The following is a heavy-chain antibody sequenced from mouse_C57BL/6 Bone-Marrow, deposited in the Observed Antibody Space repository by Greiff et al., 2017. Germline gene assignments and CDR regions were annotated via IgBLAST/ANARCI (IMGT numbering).Heavy chain of an antibody. CDR3: AREGRHLRRRFAY. J-gene: IGHJ3*01. CDR2: ISDGGSYT. V-gene: IGHV5-4*01. Sequence: EVQLVESGGGLVKPGGSLKLSCAVSGFTFSSYAMSWVRQPPEKRLEWVATISDGGSYTYYPDNVQGRFPISRDNAKNNLCLQRSHLKSEDTAMYYCAREGRHLRRRFAYWGQGTLGTVSA. D-gene: IGHD3-2*02. CDR1: GFTFSSYA.